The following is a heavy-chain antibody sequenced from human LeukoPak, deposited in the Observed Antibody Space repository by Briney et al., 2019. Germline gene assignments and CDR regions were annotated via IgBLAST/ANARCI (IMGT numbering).Heavy chain of an antibody. V-gene: IGHV3-23*01. J-gene: IGHJ4*02. D-gene: IGHD2-15*01. CDR1: GFTFSNYA. CDR2: ISNGGGST. Sequence: GGSLRLSCAASGFTFSNYAMSWVRQAPGKGLEWFSTISNGGGSTYYADSVKGRFTVSRDISKNTVYLQMNSLRAKDTAVYYCAKTMSCSGAGCSYFDYWGQGTLVTVSS. CDR3: AKTMSCSGAGCSYFDY.